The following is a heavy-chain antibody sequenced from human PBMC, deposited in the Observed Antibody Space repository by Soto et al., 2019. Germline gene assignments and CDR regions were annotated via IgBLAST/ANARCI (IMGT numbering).Heavy chain of an antibody. CDR3: AGGPLFGCSDGRCFSW. Sequence: QVHLVQSGAEVKKPGASVKVSCKASGYTFSRYDINWVRQATGQGLEWVGWMNPNSGDTVYAQKFQGRVTMTGNTSISTAYLELSSLRSEDTAVYYCAGGPLFGCSDGRCFSWWGLGTLVTVSS. D-gene: IGHD2-15*01. J-gene: IGHJ1*01. CDR2: MNPNSGDT. CDR1: GYTFSRYD. V-gene: IGHV1-8*01.